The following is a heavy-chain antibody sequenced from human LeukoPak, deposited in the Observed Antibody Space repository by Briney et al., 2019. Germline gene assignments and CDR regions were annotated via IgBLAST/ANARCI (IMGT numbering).Heavy chain of an antibody. CDR1: GFTFSKYA. J-gene: IGHJ4*02. D-gene: IGHD3-16*01. CDR3: AKRGGYETMAAFDY. V-gene: IGHV3-23*01. Sequence: QPGGSLRLSCAASGFTFSKYAMTWVRQAPGKGLEWVSVISGSGENTDYADSVRGRFTISRDNSKNTLYLQMSSLRAEDSAVYYCAKRGGYETMAAFDYWGQGTLVTVSS. CDR2: ISGSGENT.